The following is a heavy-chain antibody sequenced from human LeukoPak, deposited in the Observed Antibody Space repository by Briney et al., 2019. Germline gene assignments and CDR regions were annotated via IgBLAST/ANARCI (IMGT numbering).Heavy chain of an antibody. Sequence: GGSLRLSCAASGFTFSDYGMHWVRQAPGKGLEWVAVVWYDGSKKYYADSVKGRFTISRDNSKNTLYLQMNSLRAEDTAVYYCTRRDGDNDRGFDYWGQGTLVTVSS. CDR2: VWYDGSKK. J-gene: IGHJ4*02. CDR3: TRRDGDNDRGFDY. V-gene: IGHV3-33*01. D-gene: IGHD4-23*01. CDR1: GFTFSDYG.